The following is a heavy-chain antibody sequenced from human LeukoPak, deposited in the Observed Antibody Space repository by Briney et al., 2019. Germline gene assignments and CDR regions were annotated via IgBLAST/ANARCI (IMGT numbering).Heavy chain of an antibody. V-gene: IGHV3-7*01. CDR3: ARGPILRHFDYYMDV. CDR1: GFTYSNYW. D-gene: IGHD3-9*01. Sequence: PGGSLRLSCAASGFTYSNYWMSWVRQAPGKGLEWVANIKEDGSEKNYVDSVKGRFTISRDNGRNSLFLQMNTLRVEDTAVYYRARGPILRHFDYYMDVWGKGTTVIISS. J-gene: IGHJ6*03. CDR2: IKEDGSEK.